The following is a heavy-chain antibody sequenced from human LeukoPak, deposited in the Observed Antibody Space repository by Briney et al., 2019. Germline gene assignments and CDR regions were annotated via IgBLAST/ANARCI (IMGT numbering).Heavy chain of an antibody. Sequence: SETPSLTCTVSGGSISSYYWSWIRQPAGKGLEWIGRIYTSGSTNYNPSLKSRVTISVDTSKNQFSLKLSSVTVADTAVYYCARASSFWSATYGRNFDYWGQGTLVTVSS. CDR1: GGSISSYY. D-gene: IGHD3-3*01. J-gene: IGHJ4*02. CDR2: IYTSGST. CDR3: ARASSFWSATYGRNFDY. V-gene: IGHV4-4*07.